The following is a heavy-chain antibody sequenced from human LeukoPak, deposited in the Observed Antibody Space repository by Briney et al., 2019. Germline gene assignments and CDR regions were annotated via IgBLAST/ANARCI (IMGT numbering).Heavy chain of an antibody. CDR2: IYYSGST. CDR3: ARMDRDDAFDI. V-gene: IGHV4-39*01. Sequence: SETLSLTCTVSGGSISSSSYYWGWIRQPPGKGLEWIGSIYYSGSTYHNPSLKSRVTISVDTSKNQFSLKLSSVTAADTAVYYCARMDRDDAFDIWGQGTMVTVSS. D-gene: IGHD3/OR15-3a*01. J-gene: IGHJ3*02. CDR1: GGSISSSSYY.